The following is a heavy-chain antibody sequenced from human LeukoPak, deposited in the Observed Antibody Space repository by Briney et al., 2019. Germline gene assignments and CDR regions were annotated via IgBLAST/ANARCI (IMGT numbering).Heavy chain of an antibody. V-gene: IGHV1-46*01. J-gene: IGHJ4*02. Sequence: GASVKVFCKASGYTFTSYYMHWVRHAPGQELEWMGIINPSGGSTSYAQKFQGGVTMTRDTSTSTVYMELSSLRSEDTAVYSCASGLIAVAGTLDYWGQGTLVTVSS. CDR2: INPSGGST. D-gene: IGHD6-19*01. CDR1: GYTFTSYY. CDR3: ASGLIAVAGTLDY.